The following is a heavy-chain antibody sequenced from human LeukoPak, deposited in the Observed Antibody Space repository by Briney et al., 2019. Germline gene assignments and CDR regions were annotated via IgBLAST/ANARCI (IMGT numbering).Heavy chain of an antibody. V-gene: IGHV1-69*05. Sequence: EASVKVSCKASGYTFTSYYMHWVRQAPGQGLEWMGRIIPIFGTANYAQKFQGRVTITTDESTSTAYMELSSLRSEDTAVYYCARDLGFSDYWGQGTLVTVSS. CDR2: IIPIFGTA. CDR1: GYTFTSYY. CDR3: ARDLGFSDY. D-gene: IGHD3-16*01. J-gene: IGHJ4*02.